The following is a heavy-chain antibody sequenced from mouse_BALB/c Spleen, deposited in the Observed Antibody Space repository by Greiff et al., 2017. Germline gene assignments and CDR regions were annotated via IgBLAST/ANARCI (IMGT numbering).Heavy chain of an antibody. J-gene: IGHJ2*01. CDR3: TRDDYGNHRYFDY. CDR1: GFTFSSYT. V-gene: IGHV5-6-4*01. CDR2: ISSGGSYT. Sequence: EVMLVESGGGLVKPGGSLKLSCAASGFTFSSYTMSWVRQTPEKMLEWVATISSGGSYTYYPDSVKGRFTISRDNAKNTLYLQMSSLKSEDTAMYYCTRDDYGNHRYFDYWGQGTTLTVSS. D-gene: IGHD2-1*01.